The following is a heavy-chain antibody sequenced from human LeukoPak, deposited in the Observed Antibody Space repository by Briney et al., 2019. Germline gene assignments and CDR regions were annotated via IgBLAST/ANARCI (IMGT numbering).Heavy chain of an antibody. V-gene: IGHV4-59*01. Sequence: SETLSLTGTVSGGSINGYYWSWIRQPPGKGLEWIGHIYFSGSTKYNPPLKSRVTISVDTSKKQFSLKLSSVTAADTAVYYCASSQAVPGTPSDYWGQGTLVTVSS. CDR1: GGSINGYY. D-gene: IGHD6-19*01. CDR3: ASSQAVPGTPSDY. J-gene: IGHJ4*02. CDR2: IYFSGST.